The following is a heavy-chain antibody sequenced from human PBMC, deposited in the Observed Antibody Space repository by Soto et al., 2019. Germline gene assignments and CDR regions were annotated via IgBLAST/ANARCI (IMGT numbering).Heavy chain of an antibody. D-gene: IGHD3-10*01. J-gene: IGHJ4*02. CDR2: MNPNSGDT. V-gene: IGHV1-8*01. CDR3: ARGELLWFGELLR. CDR1: GYTFTSYE. Sequence: QVQLVQSGAEVKKPGASVKVSCKASGYTFTSYEINWMRQATGQGLEWMGWMNPNSGDTGYAQKFQGRVTMTRNTSISTAYMELSSLTSEDTAVYYCARGELLWFGELLRWGQGTLVTVSS.